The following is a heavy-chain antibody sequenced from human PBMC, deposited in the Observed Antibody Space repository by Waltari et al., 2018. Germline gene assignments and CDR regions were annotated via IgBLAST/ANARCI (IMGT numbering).Heavy chain of an antibody. V-gene: IGHV4-39*01. Sequence: LHLQEAGPGPVKPSETLSLTCSVSGGSIISNRHYWAWIRQPPGKGLEWTATISYTGTTYYNPSLKSRVTISVDTSKNQFSLKLSSVTAADTAVYYCATYVGASIGTAAFDVWGQGTMVTVSS. CDR2: ISYTGTT. CDR3: ATYVGASIGTAAFDV. J-gene: IGHJ3*01. D-gene: IGHD3-16*01. CDR1: GGSIISNRHY.